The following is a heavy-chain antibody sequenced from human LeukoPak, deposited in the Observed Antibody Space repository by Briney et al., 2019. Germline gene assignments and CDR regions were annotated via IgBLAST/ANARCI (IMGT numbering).Heavy chain of an antibody. D-gene: IGHD3-22*01. CDR1: GGSFSGHY. J-gene: IGHJ4*02. CDR3: ARYDSRAYYVLDY. V-gene: IGHV4-34*12. CDR2: ILDGGST. Sequence: SETLSLTCAVFGGSFSGHYWSRIRQPPGKGLEWIGEILDGGSTNYNPSLKSRVTISVDTSTNQFSLNLTSVTAADTAVYYCARYDSRAYYVLDYWGQGILVNVSS.